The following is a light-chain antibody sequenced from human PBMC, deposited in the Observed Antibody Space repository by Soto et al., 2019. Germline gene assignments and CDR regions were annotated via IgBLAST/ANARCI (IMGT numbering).Light chain of an antibody. V-gene: IGKV1-5*01. CDR3: QQYNSYSPWT. Sequence: DIQMTQSPSTLSASVGDRVTITCRASQSISIWLAWYQQKPGKAPKLLIYDASSLESGVPSRVSGSGSGTEFTLTISILQPDDFATYYCQQYNSYSPWTFGQGTKVEIK. CDR2: DAS. J-gene: IGKJ1*01. CDR1: QSISIW.